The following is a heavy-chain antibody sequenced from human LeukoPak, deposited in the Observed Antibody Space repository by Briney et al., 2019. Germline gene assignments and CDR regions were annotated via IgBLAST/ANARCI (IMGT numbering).Heavy chain of an antibody. CDR2: ISYDGSNK. CDR1: GFTFSSYG. J-gene: IGHJ4*02. D-gene: IGHD3-16*02. CDR3: AKDGSLRLGELSLEFDY. V-gene: IGHV3-30*18. Sequence: GGSLRLSCAASGFTFSSYGMRWVRQAPGKGLEWVAVISYDGSNKYYADSVKGRFTISRDNSKNTLYLQMNSLRAEDTAVYYCAKDGSLRLGELSLEFDYWGQGTLVTVSS.